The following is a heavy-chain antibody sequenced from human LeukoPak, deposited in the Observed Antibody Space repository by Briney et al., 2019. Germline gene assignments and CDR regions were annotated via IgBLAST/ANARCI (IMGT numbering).Heavy chain of an antibody. V-gene: IGHV3-23*01. D-gene: IGHD4-4*01. CDR2: ISGSGGST. Sequence: GGSLRLSCAASGFTFSIYAMSWVRQAPGKGLEWVSAISGSGGSTYYADSVKGRFTISRDNSKNTLYLRMNSLRAEDTAVYYCAKDLDVTTPYYFDYWGQGTLVTVSS. CDR1: GFTFSIYA. CDR3: AKDLDVTTPYYFDY. J-gene: IGHJ4*02.